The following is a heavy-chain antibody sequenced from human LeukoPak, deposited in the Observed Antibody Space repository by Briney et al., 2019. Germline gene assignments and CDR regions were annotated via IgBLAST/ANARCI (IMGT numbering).Heavy chain of an antibody. V-gene: IGHV4-31*03. D-gene: IGHD5-24*01. CDR1: GDSMSSGGHY. CDR3: ARDRDGYNYVDY. J-gene: IGHJ4*02. CDR2: IYYSGSA. Sequence: SQTLSLTCTVSGDSMSSGGHYWTWIRQHPGKGLEWIGYIYYSGSAYYNPSLKSRVTMSVDTSENQFSLKLGSVTAADTAVYYCARDRDGYNYVDYWGQGTLVTVSS.